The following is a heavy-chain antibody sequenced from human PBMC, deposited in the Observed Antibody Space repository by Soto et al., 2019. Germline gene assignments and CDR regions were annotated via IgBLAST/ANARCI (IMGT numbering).Heavy chain of an antibody. V-gene: IGHV1-69*08. CDR3: AREAATYYDILTGLTFDY. CDR2: IIPILGIA. J-gene: IGHJ4*02. Sequence: QVQLVQSGAEVKKPGSSVKVSCKASGGTFSSYTISWVRQAPGQGLEWMGRIIPILGIANYAQKFQGRVTITADKSTRTAYMELSSLRSEDTAVYYCAREAATYYDILTGLTFDYWGQGTLVTVSS. D-gene: IGHD3-9*01. CDR1: GGTFSSYT.